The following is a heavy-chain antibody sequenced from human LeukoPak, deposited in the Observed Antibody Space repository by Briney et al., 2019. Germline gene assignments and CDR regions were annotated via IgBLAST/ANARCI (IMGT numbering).Heavy chain of an antibody. J-gene: IGHJ6*04. CDR2: IKQDGSEK. V-gene: IGHV3-7*03. D-gene: IGHD2-15*01. Sequence: PGGSLRLSCAPSGFTFRCYRMSWVPRAPGKGLEWVANIKQDGSEKYYVESVKGRFTISRDNAKNSLYLQMNSLRADDTAVYYCARKAYCLDGWGKGTTVTVSS. CDR1: GFTFRCYR. CDR3: ARKAYCLDG.